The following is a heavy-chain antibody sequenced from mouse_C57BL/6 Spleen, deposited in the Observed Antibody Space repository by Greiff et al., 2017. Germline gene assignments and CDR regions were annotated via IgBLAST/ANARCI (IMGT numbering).Heavy chain of an antibody. D-gene: IGHD2-4*01. CDR1: GYTFTSYW. Sequence: QVQLQQPGTELVKPGASVKLSCKASGYTFTSYWMHWVKQRPGQGLEWIGNINPSNGGTNYNEKFKSKATLTVDKSSSTAYMQLSSLTSEDSAVYYCAGGGLYYDYPAWFAYWGQGTLVTVSA. J-gene: IGHJ3*01. V-gene: IGHV1-53*01. CDR3: AGGGLYYDYPAWFAY. CDR2: INPSNGGT.